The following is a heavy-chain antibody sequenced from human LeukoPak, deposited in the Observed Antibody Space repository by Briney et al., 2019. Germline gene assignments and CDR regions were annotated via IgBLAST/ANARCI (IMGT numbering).Heavy chain of an antibody. CDR2: ISGSGATT. V-gene: IGHV3-23*01. CDR1: EFTFSRYA. CDR3: ASRPGSYYKSPDY. J-gene: IGHJ4*02. Sequence: GGSLRLSCAASEFTFSRYAMSWVRQAPGKGLEWVSAISGSGATTDYADSVKGRFTISRDNAKNSLYLQMNSLRAEDTAVYYCASRPGSYYKSPDYWGQGTLVTVSS. D-gene: IGHD3-10*01.